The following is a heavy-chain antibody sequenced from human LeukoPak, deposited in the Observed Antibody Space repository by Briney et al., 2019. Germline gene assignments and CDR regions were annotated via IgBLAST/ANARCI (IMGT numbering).Heavy chain of an antibody. D-gene: IGHD4-17*01. J-gene: IGHJ4*02. Sequence: GRSLRLSCAASGFTFSSYGMHWVRQAPGKGLEWVAVIWYDGSNKYYADSVKGRFTISRDNSKNTLYLQMNSLRAEDTAVYYCAKDLSRYGDYPDYWGQGTLVTVSS. CDR3: AKDLSRYGDYPDY. V-gene: IGHV3-33*06. CDR2: IWYDGSNK. CDR1: GFTFSSYG.